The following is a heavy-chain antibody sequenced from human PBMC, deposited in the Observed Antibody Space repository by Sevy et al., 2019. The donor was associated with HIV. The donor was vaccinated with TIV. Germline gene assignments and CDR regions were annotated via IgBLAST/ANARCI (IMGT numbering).Heavy chain of an antibody. V-gene: IGHV4-4*07. Sequence: SETLSLTCGVSGGSVSSYHWSWIRQTAAKGLEWIGRIYTTGSTKYNPSLNSRVTLSLDTARNQISLMLTSVAAADTAVYYCAGDGAPGAGDGLAYYYGMDAWGQGTTVTVSS. CDR1: GGSVSSYH. J-gene: IGHJ6*02. CDR3: AGDGAPGAGDGLAYYYGMDA. D-gene: IGHD6-19*01. CDR2: IYTTGST.